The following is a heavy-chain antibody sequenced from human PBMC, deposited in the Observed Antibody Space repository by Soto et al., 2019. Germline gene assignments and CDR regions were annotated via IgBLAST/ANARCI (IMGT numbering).Heavy chain of an antibody. J-gene: IGHJ4*02. CDR2: ISGYNGDT. D-gene: IGHD3-10*01. V-gene: IGHV1-18*01. CDR3: ARDPQSLGFGEVKKGVDY. CDR1: DYTFPNLG. Sequence: ASVKGSCKAFDYTFPNLGISWVRQAPGRGLEWMGWISGYNGDTTYAQKFQGRVTMTTDTFTTTAYLELMRLTPDDTAVYYCARDPQSLGFGEVKKGVDYWGQGTLVTVSS.